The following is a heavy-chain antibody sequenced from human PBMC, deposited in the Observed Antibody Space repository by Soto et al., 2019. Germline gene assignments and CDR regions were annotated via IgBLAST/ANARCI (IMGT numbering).Heavy chain of an antibody. Sequence: ASVKVSCKASGYTFTSYGISWVRQAPGQGLEWMGWISAYNGNTNYAQKLQGRVTMTTDTSTSTAYMELRSLRSDDTAAYYCARDLTPDYYYYMDVWGKGTTVTVSS. D-gene: IGHD7-27*01. CDR2: ISAYNGNT. CDR3: ARDLTPDYYYYMDV. CDR1: GYTFTSYG. V-gene: IGHV1-18*01. J-gene: IGHJ6*03.